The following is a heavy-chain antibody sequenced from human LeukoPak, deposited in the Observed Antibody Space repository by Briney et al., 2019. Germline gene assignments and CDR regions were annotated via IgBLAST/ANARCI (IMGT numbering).Heavy chain of an antibody. J-gene: IGHJ4*02. CDR3: ASDLNVF. Sequence: GASVKVSCMASGYTFTDYYVNWVRQVPGQGLEWMGRINPDTGGTNYAQRFQGRVTMTRDTSISTAYMELSRLRFDDTAVYYCASDLNVFWGQGTLVTVSS. CDR1: GYTFTDYY. CDR2: INPDTGGT. V-gene: IGHV1-2*06.